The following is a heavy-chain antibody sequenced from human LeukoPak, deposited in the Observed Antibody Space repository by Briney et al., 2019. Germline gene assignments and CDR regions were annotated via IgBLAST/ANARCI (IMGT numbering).Heavy chain of an antibody. D-gene: IGHD7-27*01. V-gene: IGHV3-30-3*01. J-gene: IGHJ4*02. CDR3: ARDRSDCGDYYFDY. CDR2: ISYDGSNK. CDR1: GFTFSSYA. Sequence: GGSLRLSCAASGFTFSSYAMHWVRQAPGKGLEWVAVISYDGSNKYYADSVKGRFTISRDNSKNTLYLQVNSLRAEDTAVYYCARDRSDCGDYYFDYWGQGTLVTVSS.